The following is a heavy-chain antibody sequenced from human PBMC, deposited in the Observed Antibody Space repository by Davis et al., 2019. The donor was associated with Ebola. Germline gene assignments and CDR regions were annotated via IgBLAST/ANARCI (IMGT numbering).Heavy chain of an antibody. CDR2: INWNGGST. CDR3: ARRVYDSSGYYYMDV. V-gene: IGHV3-20*04. D-gene: IGHD3-22*01. Sequence: GGSLRLSCAASGFTMSSYWMSWVRQAPGKGLEWVSGINWNGGSTGYADSVKGRFTISRDVGKNSLHLQMNSLRGEDTALYYCARRVYDSSGYYYMDVWGKGTTVTVSS. CDR1: GFTMSSYW. J-gene: IGHJ6*03.